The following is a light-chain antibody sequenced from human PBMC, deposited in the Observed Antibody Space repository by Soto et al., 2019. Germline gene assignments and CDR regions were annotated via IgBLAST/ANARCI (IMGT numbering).Light chain of an antibody. CDR1: HSVNSN. J-gene: IGKJ3*01. V-gene: IGKV3-11*01. Sequence: EIVLTQSPATLSLSPGERATLSCRASHSVNSNLAWYQQKLGQPPRLLIYGASTRATGFPDRFSGSGSGTDFTLTISSLEPEDFAVYYCQQRSNWPTFGPGTKVDIK. CDR3: QQRSNWPT. CDR2: GAS.